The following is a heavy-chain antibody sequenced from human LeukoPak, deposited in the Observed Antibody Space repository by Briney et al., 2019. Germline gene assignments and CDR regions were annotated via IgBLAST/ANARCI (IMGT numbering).Heavy chain of an antibody. Sequence: GGSLRLSCAASGFTFSSYWMHWVRQAPGKGLVWVSRINSDGSSTSYADSVKGRFTISRDNAKNTLYLQMNSLRAEDTAVYYCASLPGRYYDIDYWGQGVLVIVSS. D-gene: IGHD3-9*01. CDR2: INSDGSST. V-gene: IGHV3-74*01. CDR1: GFTFSSYW. J-gene: IGHJ4*02. CDR3: ASLPGRYYDIDY.